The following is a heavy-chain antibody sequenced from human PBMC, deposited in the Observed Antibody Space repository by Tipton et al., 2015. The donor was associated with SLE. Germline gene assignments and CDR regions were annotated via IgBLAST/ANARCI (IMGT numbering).Heavy chain of an antibody. Sequence: TLSLTCTVSGGSISSSSYCWGWIRQPPGKGLEWIGYISNGGGTNYNPSLKSRVTISVDTSKNQFSLKLSSVTAADTAVYYCARVDRNVFDPFDYWGQGTLVTVSS. V-gene: IGHV4-61*05. CDR1: GGSISSSSYC. D-gene: IGHD5/OR15-5a*01. J-gene: IGHJ4*02. CDR3: ARVDRNVFDPFDY. CDR2: ISNGGGT.